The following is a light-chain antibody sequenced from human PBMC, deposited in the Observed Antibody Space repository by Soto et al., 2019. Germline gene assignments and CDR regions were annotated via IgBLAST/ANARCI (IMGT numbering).Light chain of an antibody. V-gene: IGLV1-47*01. CDR3: STWDDSRSSVL. J-gene: IGLJ2*01. Sequence: QSVLTQPPSASGTPGQRVTVSCSGSSSTIGSNNVAWYKKLAGSAPKLLIYGNDQRPSGVPDRFSGSKSGTSASLAISGLLPEDEATYYCSTWDDSRSSVLFGGGTKLTVL. CDR1: SSTIGSNN. CDR2: GND.